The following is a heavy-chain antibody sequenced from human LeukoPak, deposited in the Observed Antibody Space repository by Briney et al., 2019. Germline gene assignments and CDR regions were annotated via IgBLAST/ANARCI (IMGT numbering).Heavy chain of an antibody. V-gene: IGHV3-30*02. CDR1: GFTFSSYG. CDR3: ARDSRVAFDI. Sequence: SGGSLRLSCAASGFTFSSYGMHWVRQAPGKGLEWVAFIRYDGSNKYYADSVKGRFTISRDHAKNSLYLQMNSLRAEDTAVYYCARDSRVAFDIWGQGTMVTVSS. J-gene: IGHJ3*02. D-gene: IGHD2-8*01. CDR2: IRYDGSNK.